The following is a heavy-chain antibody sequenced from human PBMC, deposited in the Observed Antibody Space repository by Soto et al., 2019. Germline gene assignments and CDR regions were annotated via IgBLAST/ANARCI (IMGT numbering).Heavy chain of an antibody. CDR1: GESFSGYY. CDR2: INRHGST. Sequence: SETLSLTCGVYGESFSGYYWTWIRQPPGKGLEWIGEINRHGSTNYNPSLKSRVTVSVDTSKRQFSLSLTSVTAADTAGYYCARGGYWRFDYWGQGSLVTVSS. J-gene: IGHJ4*02. D-gene: IGHD3-22*01. CDR3: ARGGYWRFDY. V-gene: IGHV4-34*01.